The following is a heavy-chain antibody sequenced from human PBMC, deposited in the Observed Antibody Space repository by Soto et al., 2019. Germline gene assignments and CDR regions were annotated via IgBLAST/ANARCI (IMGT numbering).Heavy chain of an antibody. Sequence: ASVKVSCKASGGTFSSYTISWVRQAPGQGLEWMGRIIPILGIANYAQKFQGRVTITADKSTSTAYMELRSLRSEDTAVYYCAREIRLAAASKDDLDYWGQGTLVTVSS. D-gene: IGHD6-13*01. J-gene: IGHJ4*02. CDR1: GGTFSSYT. CDR3: AREIRLAAASKDDLDY. V-gene: IGHV1-69*02. CDR2: IIPILGIA.